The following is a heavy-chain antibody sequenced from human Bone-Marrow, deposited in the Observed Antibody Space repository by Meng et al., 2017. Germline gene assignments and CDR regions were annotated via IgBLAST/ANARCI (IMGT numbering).Heavy chain of an antibody. CDR2: IWFDGSKK. V-gene: IGHV3-33*01. J-gene: IGHJ4*02. CDR1: GFSFSSYG. CDR3: ARGGVTTRFFDY. D-gene: IGHD4-17*01. Sequence: GESLKISCAASGFSFSSYGMHWVRQAPGKGLEWVAFIWFDGSKKYYANSVEGRFTISRDKSKNTLYLQMNSLRAEDTAVYYCARGGVTTRFFDYWGQGTLVTVSS.